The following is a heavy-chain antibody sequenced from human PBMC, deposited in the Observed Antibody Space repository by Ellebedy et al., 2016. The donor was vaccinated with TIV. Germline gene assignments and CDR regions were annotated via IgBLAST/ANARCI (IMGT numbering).Heavy chain of an antibody. CDR3: ARDMAWGNERVIDAFDI. CDR2: ISGSTITS. Sequence: GESLKISCTASGFTFTPYSMNWVRQAPGKGLEWISYISGSTITSYYADSVRGRFTISRDNAKNSLDLQMNGLGVEDTAVYFCARDMAWGNERVIDAFDIWGHGTLVTVSS. CDR1: GFTFTPYS. D-gene: IGHD7-27*01. J-gene: IGHJ3*02. V-gene: IGHV3-48*04.